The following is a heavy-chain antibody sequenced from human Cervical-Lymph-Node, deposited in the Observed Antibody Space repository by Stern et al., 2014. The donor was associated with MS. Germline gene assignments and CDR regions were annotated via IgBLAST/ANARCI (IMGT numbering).Heavy chain of an antibody. CDR3: ARVFPGGAFDY. V-gene: IGHV4-59*01. D-gene: IGHD2-21*01. J-gene: IGHJ4*02. CDR1: GGSISSYY. CDR2: IYYSGST. Sequence: QVQLQESGPGLVKPSETLSLTCTVSGGSISSYYWSWIRQPPGKGLEWIGYIYYSGSTNYNPSLKSRVTISVDTSKNQFSLKLSSVTAADTAVYYCARVFPGGAFDYWGQGTLVTVSS.